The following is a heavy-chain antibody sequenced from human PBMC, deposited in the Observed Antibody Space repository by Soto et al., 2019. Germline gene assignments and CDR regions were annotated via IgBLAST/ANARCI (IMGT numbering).Heavy chain of an antibody. CDR2: ISTYNGNT. J-gene: IGHJ4*02. CDR1: GYTFTSYG. V-gene: IGHV1-18*01. Sequence: ASVKVSCKASGYTFTSYGISWVRQAPGQGLEWMGWISTYNGNTKLAQNFQDRVTMTTDTSTRIVYMELRSLRSDDTAVYYCARDGPRVLDIYCRSGSSGNWGQRPLVSVST. CDR3: ARDGPRVLDIYCRSGSSGN. D-gene: IGHD3-10*01.